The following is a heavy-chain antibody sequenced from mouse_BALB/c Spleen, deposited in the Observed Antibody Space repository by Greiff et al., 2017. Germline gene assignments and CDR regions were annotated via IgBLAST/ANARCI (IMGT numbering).Heavy chain of an antibody. CDR3: ARGYGNYEGFAY. CDR2: ISSGSSTI. J-gene: IGHJ3*01. V-gene: IGHV5-17*02. Sequence: DVHLVESGGGLVQPGGSRKLSCAASGFTFSSFGMHWVRQAPEKGLEWVAYISSGSSTIYYADTVKGRFTISRDNPKNTLFLQMTSLRSEDTAMYYCARGYGNYEGFAYWGQGTLVTVSA. CDR1: GFTFSSFG. D-gene: IGHD2-10*02.